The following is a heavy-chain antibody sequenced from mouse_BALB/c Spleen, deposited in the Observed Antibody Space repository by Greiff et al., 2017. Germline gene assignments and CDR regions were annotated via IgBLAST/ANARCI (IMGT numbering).Heavy chain of an antibody. D-gene: IGHD2-4*01. Sequence: DVQLVESGGGLVKPGGSLKLSCAASGFAFSSYDMSWVRQTPEKRLEWVAYISSGGGSTYYPDTVKGRFTISRDNAKNTLYLQMSSLKSEDTAMYYCARHIDDSACWGQGTLVTVSA. CDR3: ARHIDDSAC. V-gene: IGHV5-12-1*01. CDR2: ISSGGGST. J-gene: IGHJ3*01. CDR1: GFAFSSYD.